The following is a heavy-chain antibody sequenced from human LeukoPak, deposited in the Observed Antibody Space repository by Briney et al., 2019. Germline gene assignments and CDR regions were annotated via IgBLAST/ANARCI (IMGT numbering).Heavy chain of an antibody. J-gene: IGHJ3*02. D-gene: IGHD3-10*01. V-gene: IGHV4-59*01. CDR1: GGSISSYY. CDR3: ARLLWFGELFRDAFDI. CDR2: ISYSGST. Sequence: SETLSLICTVSGGSISSYYWSWIRQPPGKGLEWIGYISYSGSTNYNPSLKSRVTISVDTSKNQFSLKLSSVTAADTAVYYCARLLWFGELFRDAFDIWGQGTMVTVSS.